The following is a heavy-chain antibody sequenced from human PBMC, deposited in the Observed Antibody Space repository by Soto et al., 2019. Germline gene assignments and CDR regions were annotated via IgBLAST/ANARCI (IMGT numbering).Heavy chain of an antibody. CDR2: INPSGGST. J-gene: IGHJ4*02. CDR1: GYTFTSYY. V-gene: IGHV1-46*01. CDR3: ARDGIPATAIQLFDY. Sequence: ASVKVSCKASGYTFTSYYMHWVRQAPGQGLEWMGIINPSGGSTSYAQKFQGRVTMTRETSTSTVYMELSSLRSEDTAVYYCARDGIPATAIQLFDYWGQGTLVTVSS. D-gene: IGHD2-21*02.